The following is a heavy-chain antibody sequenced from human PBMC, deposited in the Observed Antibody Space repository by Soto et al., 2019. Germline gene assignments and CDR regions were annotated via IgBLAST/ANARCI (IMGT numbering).Heavy chain of an antibody. CDR1: DCSIISHY. CDR3: ARAREVDILTGYYKAPFDS. D-gene: IGHD3-9*01. CDR2: IYYSGST. Sequence: PXETLCLTCPVSDCSIISHYWSWIRQPPGKGLEWIGYIYYSGSTNYNPSLKSRVTISVDTSKNQFSLKLSSVTAADTAVYYCARAREVDILTGYYKAPFDSWGQGYLATVSS. V-gene: IGHV4-59*11. J-gene: IGHJ4*02.